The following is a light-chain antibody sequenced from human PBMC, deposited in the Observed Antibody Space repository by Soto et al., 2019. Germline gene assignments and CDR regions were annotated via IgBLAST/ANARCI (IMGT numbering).Light chain of an antibody. V-gene: IGKV3-20*01. CDR3: QQYASSPLT. Sequence: ETVLTQSPGTLSVSPGERATLSCRASQSVGRNYLAWYQQKPGQAPRLLIHAASTRATGIPDRFSGSGSGTDFTLTINRLEPEDSAFYYCQQYASSPLTFGGGTKVDTK. J-gene: IGKJ4*01. CDR2: AAS. CDR1: QSVGRNY.